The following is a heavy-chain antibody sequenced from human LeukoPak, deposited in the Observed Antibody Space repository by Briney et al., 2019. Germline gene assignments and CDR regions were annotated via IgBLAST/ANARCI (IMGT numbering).Heavy chain of an antibody. Sequence: GGSLRLSCAASGFTFSSYGMHWVRQAPGKGLEWVAVISYDGSNKYYADSVKGRFTISRDNSKNTLYLQMNSLRAEDTAVYYCAKDYLLSYWGQGTLVTVSS. CDR1: GFTFSSYG. V-gene: IGHV3-30*18. CDR2: ISYDGSNK. CDR3: AKDYLLSY. J-gene: IGHJ4*02.